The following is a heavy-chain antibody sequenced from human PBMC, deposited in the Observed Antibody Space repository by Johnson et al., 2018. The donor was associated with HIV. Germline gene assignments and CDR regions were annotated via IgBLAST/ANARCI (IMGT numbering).Heavy chain of an antibody. CDR2: INQDGSAK. Sequence: EQLVESGGGLVQPGGSLRLSCAASGFTFRSYWMNWVRQAPGKGLEWVANINQDGSAKYYVASVKGRFTISRDNAEKSLFLQMNSLRAEDTAMYYVLLGQDGGGIWGQGTMVTVSS. D-gene: IGHD3-16*01. J-gene: IGHJ3*02. CDR3: LLGQDGGGI. V-gene: IGHV3-7*01. CDR1: GFTFRSYW.